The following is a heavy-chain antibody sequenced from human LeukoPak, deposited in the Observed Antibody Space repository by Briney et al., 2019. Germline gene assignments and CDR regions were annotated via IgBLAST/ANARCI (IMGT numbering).Heavy chain of an antibody. J-gene: IGHJ6*02. Sequence: SETLSLTCTVSGGSISSGSYYWSWIRQPAGKGLEWIGRIYTSGSTNYNPSLKSRVTIPVDTSKNQFSLKLSSVTAADTAVYYCAKSLGGGYSYGYYYYYGMDVWGQGTTVTVSS. CDR3: AKSLGGGYSYGYYYYYGMDV. V-gene: IGHV4-61*02. CDR1: GGSISSGSYY. CDR2: IYTSGST. D-gene: IGHD5-18*01.